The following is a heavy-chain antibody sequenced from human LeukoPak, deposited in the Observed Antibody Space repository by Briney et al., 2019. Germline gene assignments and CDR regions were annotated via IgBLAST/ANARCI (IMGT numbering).Heavy chain of an antibody. Sequence: GGSLRLSCAASRFTFHDYAMHWVRQAPGKGLEWVSGISWNSGNIGYADSVKGRFTISRDNAKNSLYLQMNSLRPEDTALYYCAKGTSGTYYQAFDYWGQGTLVTVSS. V-gene: IGHV3-9*01. J-gene: IGHJ4*02. CDR3: AKGTSGTYYQAFDY. CDR1: RFTFHDYA. CDR2: ISWNSGNI. D-gene: IGHD3-10*01.